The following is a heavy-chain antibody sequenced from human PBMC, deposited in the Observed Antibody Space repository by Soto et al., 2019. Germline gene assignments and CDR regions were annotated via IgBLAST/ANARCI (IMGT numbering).Heavy chain of an antibody. Sequence: SETLSLTCTVSGGSISSYYWSWIRQSPGKGLEWIGYIYYSGSTNYNPSLKSRVTISVDTSKNQFSLKLSSVTAADTAVYYCARSYGDYINFDYWGQGTQVTVSS. CDR2: IYYSGST. CDR1: GGSISSYY. D-gene: IGHD4-17*01. J-gene: IGHJ4*02. V-gene: IGHV4-59*01. CDR3: ARSYGDYINFDY.